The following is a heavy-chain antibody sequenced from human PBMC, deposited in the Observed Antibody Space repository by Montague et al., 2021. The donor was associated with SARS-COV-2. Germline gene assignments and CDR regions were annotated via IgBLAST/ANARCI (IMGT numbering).Heavy chain of an antibody. D-gene: IGHD3-9*01. V-gene: IGHV4-59*01. J-gene: IGHJ6*02. Sequence: SEILSLTCTVSGGSISTYYWNWIRQFPGKGLEWIGYIDYSGSTNYNPSLQSRVIISVDRSKFQFSLKLNSVTAADTAIYYCARLPYDNSYGMDVWGQGTTVTVSS. CDR3: ARLPYDNSYGMDV. CDR2: IDYSGST. CDR1: GGSISTYY.